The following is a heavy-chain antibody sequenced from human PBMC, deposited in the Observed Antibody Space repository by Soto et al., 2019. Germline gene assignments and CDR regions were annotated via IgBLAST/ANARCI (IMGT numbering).Heavy chain of an antibody. V-gene: IGHV3-23*01. CDR3: AKDYKSDRYCSGGSCLNNWRRGWFDP. CDR2: ISGSGGST. CDR1: GFTFSSYA. J-gene: IGHJ5*02. Sequence: GGSLRLSCAASGFTFSSYAMSWVRQAPGKGLEWVSAISGSGGSTYYADSVKGRFTISRDNSKNTLYLQMNSLRAEDTAVYYCAKDYKSDRYCSGGSCLNNWRRGWFDPWGQGTLVTVSS. D-gene: IGHD2-15*01.